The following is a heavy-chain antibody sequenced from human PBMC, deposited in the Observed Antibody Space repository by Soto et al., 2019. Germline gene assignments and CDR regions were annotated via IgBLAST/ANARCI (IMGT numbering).Heavy chain of an antibody. V-gene: IGHV1-69*02. CDR2: IIPILGIA. J-gene: IGHJ4*02. Sequence: SVKVSCKASGGTFSSYTISWVRRAPGQGLEWMGRIIPILGIANYAQKFQGRVTITADKSTSTAYMELSSLRSEDTAVYYCAVGYCTNGVCRYSDYWGQGTLVTVSS. CDR1: GGTFSSYT. D-gene: IGHD2-8*01. CDR3: AVGYCTNGVCRYSDY.